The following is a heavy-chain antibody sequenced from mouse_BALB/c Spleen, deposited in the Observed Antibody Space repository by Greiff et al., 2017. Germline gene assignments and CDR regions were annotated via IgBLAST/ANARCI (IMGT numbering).Heavy chain of an antibody. CDR2: IYPGTGDI. CDR3: KCSIYYCGSSYGGFDY. J-gene: IGHJ2*01. V-gene: IGHV1S53*02. D-gene: IGHD1-1*01. CDR1: GYTFTNYH. Sequence: VQLQQSGAELVRPGASVKISCKASGYTFTNYHINWVKQRPGQGLDWIGYIYPGTGDIKYNEKFKGKATLTADKSSSTANMQLNSLTSEDSAVFFCKCSIYYCGSSYGGFDYWGQGTTVTVSA.